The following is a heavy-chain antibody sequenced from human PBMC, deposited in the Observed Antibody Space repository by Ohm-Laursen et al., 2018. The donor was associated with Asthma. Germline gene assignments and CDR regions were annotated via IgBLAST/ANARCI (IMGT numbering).Heavy chain of an antibody. CDR3: ANTLMSGYPDYYYGMDV. V-gene: IGHV3-33*03. Sequence: SLRLSCAASGFTFSSYGMHWVRQAPGKGLEWVAVIWYDGSNKYYADSVKGRFTISRDNAKNTLYLQMNSLRAEDTAVYYCANTLMSGYPDYYYGMDVWGQGTTVTVSS. CDR2: IWYDGSNK. J-gene: IGHJ6*02. CDR1: GFTFSSYG. D-gene: IGHD3-3*01.